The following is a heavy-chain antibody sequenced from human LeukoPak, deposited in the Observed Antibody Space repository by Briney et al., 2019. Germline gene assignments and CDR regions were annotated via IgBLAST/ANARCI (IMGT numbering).Heavy chain of an antibody. CDR3: ARPAIYYGSGKPGYFDY. J-gene: IGHJ4*02. CDR2: ISSNGIST. V-gene: IGHV3-64*01. D-gene: IGHD3-10*01. Sequence: GGSLRLSCAASGFTFSSYAMHWVRQAPGKGLEYVSAISSNGISTYYANSVKGRFTISRDNSKNTLYLQMGSLRAEDMAVYYCARPAIYYGSGKPGYFDYWGQGTLVTVSS. CDR1: GFTFSSYA.